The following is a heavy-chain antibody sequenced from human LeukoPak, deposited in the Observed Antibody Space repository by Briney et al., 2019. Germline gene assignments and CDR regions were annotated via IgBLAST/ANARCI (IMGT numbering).Heavy chain of an antibody. CDR1: GFTVSSNY. D-gene: IGHD2/OR15-2a*01. J-gene: IGHJ4*02. V-gene: IGHV3-23*01. CDR3: VKSMGSEDLDD. CDR2: ISGNRGLT. Sequence: GGSLRLSCAASGFTVSSNYMSWVRQAPGKGLEWVSAISGNRGLTYYSDSVKGRFTISRDNSKNTVHLQIDGLRAEDKAVYHGVKSMGSEDLDDWGKGTLVTVSS.